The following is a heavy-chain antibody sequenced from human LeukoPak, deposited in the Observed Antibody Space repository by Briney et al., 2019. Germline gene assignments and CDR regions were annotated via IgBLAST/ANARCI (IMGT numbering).Heavy chain of an antibody. D-gene: IGHD6-6*01. J-gene: IGHJ5*02. CDR2: IYYSGST. V-gene: IGHV4-39*07. CDR1: GGSISSSSYY. Sequence: SETQSLTCTVSGGSISSSSYYWGWIRQPPGKGLEWIGSIYYSGSTYYNPSLKSRVTISVDTSKNQFSLKLSSVTAADTAVYYCARGLHSSSYLWFDPWGQGTLVTVSS. CDR3: ARGLHSSSYLWFDP.